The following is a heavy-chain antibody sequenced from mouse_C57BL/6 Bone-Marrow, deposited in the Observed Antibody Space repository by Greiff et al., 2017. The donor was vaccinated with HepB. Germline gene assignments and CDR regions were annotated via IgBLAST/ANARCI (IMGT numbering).Heavy chain of an antibody. CDR3: ARPVGTYYGNFYAMDY. Sequence: QVQLQQPGAELVKPGASVKLSCKASGYTFTSYWMHWVKQRPGQGLEWIGMIHPNSGSTNYNEKFKSKATLTVDKSSSTSYMQLSSLTSEDSAVYYCARPVGTYYGNFYAMDYWGQGTSVTVSS. V-gene: IGHV1-64*01. J-gene: IGHJ4*01. D-gene: IGHD2-10*01. CDR2: IHPNSGST. CDR1: GYTFTSYW.